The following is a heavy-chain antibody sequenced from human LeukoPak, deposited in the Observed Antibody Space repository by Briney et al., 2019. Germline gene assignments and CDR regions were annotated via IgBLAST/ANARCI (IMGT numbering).Heavy chain of an antibody. CDR1: GFTFSTSW. V-gene: IGHV3-7*01. J-gene: IGHJ4*02. CDR3: ARDQDY. Sequence: GGSLRLSCAASGFTFSTSWMTWVRQAPGKGLEWVANINQDGSQKYYVDSVKGRFTISRDNTKNSLYLQMSRLRAEDTAIYYCARDQDYWGQGTLVTVSS. CDR2: INQDGSQK.